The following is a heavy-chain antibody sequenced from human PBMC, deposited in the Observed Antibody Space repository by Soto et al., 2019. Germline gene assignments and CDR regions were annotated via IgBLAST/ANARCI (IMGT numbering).Heavy chain of an antibody. Sequence: GSLRLSCAASGFTFSSYSMNWVRQAPGKGLEWVSYISSSSSTIYYADSVKGRFTISGDNAKNSLYLQMNSLRDEDTAVYYCARPEYSSSSYGMDVWGQGTTVTVSS. CDR2: ISSSSSTI. J-gene: IGHJ6*02. D-gene: IGHD6-6*01. V-gene: IGHV3-48*02. CDR1: GFTFSSYS. CDR3: ARPEYSSSSYGMDV.